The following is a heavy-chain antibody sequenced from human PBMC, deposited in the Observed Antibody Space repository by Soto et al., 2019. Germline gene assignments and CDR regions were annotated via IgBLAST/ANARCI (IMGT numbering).Heavy chain of an antibody. V-gene: IGHV4-39*07. CDR2: IYHTGNA. CDR3: ASREAGRYSNTWYAY. J-gene: IGHJ4*02. CDR1: GGSITSSSYY. Sequence: SETLSLTCTVSGGSITSSSYYWGWIRQPPGKGLEWIGSIYHTGNAYYNPSLKSRVTISVDTSKNQFSLKLSSVTAADTAVYYCASREAGRYSNTWYAYWGQGTLVTVSS. D-gene: IGHD6-13*01.